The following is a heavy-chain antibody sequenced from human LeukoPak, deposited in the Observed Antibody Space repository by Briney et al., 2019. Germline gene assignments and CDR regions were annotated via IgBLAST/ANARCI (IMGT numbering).Heavy chain of an antibody. CDR3: AKDGGKSGYYYMDV. J-gene: IGHJ6*03. CDR1: GFTFSSYG. CDR2: IWYDGSNK. Sequence: PGRSLRLSCAASGFTFSSYGMHRVRQAPGKGLEWVAVIWYDGSNKYYADSVKGRFTISRDNPKNTLYLQMNSLRAEDTAVYYCAKDGGKSGYYYMDVWGKGTTVTVSS. V-gene: IGHV3-33*06. D-gene: IGHD3-10*01.